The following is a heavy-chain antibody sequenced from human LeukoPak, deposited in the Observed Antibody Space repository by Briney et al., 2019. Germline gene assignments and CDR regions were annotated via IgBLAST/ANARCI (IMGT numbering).Heavy chain of an antibody. CDR3: ARGLHYYDSSKQPGGSYFDY. CDR1: GGSFSGYY. CDR2: INHSGST. V-gene: IGHV4-34*01. D-gene: IGHD3-22*01. J-gene: IGHJ4*02. Sequence: SETLSLTCAVYGGSFSGYYWSWIRQPPGKGLEWIGEINHSGSTNYNPSLKSRVTISVDTSKNQFSLKLSCVTAADTAVYYCARGLHYYDSSKQPGGSYFDYWGQRTLGTVSS.